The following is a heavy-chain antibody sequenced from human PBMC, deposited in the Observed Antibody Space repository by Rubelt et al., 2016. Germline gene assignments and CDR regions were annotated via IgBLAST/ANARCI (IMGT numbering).Heavy chain of an antibody. Sequence: QVQLQESGPGLVKPSQTLSLTCTVSGGSISSGGYYWSWIRQHPGKGLEWIGSIYYNGNTYYDPSLKWRVTISVDTSKNHVALKLSSVTAADTAVYYCARDLRLSARGNWFDPWGQGTLVTVSS. D-gene: IGHD4/OR15-4a*01. CDR1: GGSISSGGYY. J-gene: IGHJ5*02. V-gene: IGHV4-31*03. CDR3: ARDLRLSARGNWFDP. CDR2: IYYNGNT.